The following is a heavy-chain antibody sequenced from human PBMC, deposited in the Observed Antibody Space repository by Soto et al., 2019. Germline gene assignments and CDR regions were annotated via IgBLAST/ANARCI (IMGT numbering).Heavy chain of an antibody. V-gene: IGHV4-34*01. CDR3: ARALITIFGVATEYYFDY. Sequence: PSETLSLTCAAYGGSFSGYYWSWIRQPPGKGLEWIGEINHSGSTNYNPSLKSRVTISVDTSKNQFSLKLSSVTAADTAVYYCARALITIFGVATEYYFDYWGQGTLVTVSS. D-gene: IGHD3-3*01. J-gene: IGHJ4*02. CDR2: INHSGST. CDR1: GGSFSGYY.